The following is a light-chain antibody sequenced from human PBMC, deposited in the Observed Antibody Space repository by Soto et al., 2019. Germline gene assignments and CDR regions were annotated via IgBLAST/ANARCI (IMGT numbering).Light chain of an antibody. J-gene: IGKJ4*01. CDR1: QRVNNAY. Sequence: PGERATLSCRASQRVNNAYLAWYQQKPGQAPRLLIYDASKRATGIPDRFSGSGSGTDFTLTISRLEPEDFAVYYCQQYGTSVLTFGGGTKVEIK. V-gene: IGKV3-20*01. CDR3: QQYGTSVLT. CDR2: DAS.